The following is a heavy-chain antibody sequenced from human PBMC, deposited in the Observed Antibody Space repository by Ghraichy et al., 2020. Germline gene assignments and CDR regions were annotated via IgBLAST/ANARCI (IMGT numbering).Heavy chain of an antibody. J-gene: IGHJ5*02. CDR3: ARELAVANYWFDP. CDR1: GFTFSSYS. D-gene: IGHD6-19*01. V-gene: IGHV3-21*01. CDR2: ISSSSSYI. Sequence: GGSLRLSCAASGFTFSSYSMNWVRQAPGKGLEWVSSISSSSSYIYYADSVKGRFTISRDNAKNSLYLQMNSLRAEDTAVYYCARELAVANYWFDPWGQGTLVTVSS.